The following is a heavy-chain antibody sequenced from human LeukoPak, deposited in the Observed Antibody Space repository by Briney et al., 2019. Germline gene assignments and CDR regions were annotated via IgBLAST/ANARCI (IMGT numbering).Heavy chain of an antibody. CDR3: AKGLRVHYYYYYGMDV. D-gene: IGHD5/OR15-5a*01. CDR1: GFTFSSYG. Sequence: PGGSLRLSCAASGFTFSSYGMHWVRRAPGKGLEWVAVISYDGSNKYYADSVKGRFTISRDNSKNTLYLQMNSLRAEDTAVYYCAKGLRVHYYYYYGMDVWGQGTTVTVSS. V-gene: IGHV3-30*18. J-gene: IGHJ6*02. CDR2: ISYDGSNK.